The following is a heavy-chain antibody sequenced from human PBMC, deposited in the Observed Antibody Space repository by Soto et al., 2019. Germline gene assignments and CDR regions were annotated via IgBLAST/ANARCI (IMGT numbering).Heavy chain of an antibody. CDR3: SRGGVSTRTFDF. CDR2: IYPSDSDT. CDR1: GYNFAGYW. J-gene: IGHJ4*02. Sequence: GESLKISCKGSGYNFAGYWIAWVRQMPGKGLELMGIIYPSDSDTRYRPSFQGQVTISADKSISSAYLQWSSLRASDTAMYYCSRGGVSTRTFDFLGQGTPVTVS. V-gene: IGHV5-51*01. D-gene: IGHD3-3*01.